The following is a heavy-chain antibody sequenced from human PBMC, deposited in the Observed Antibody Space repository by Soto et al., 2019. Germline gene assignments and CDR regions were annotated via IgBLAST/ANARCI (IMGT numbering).Heavy chain of an antibody. V-gene: IGHV3-23*01. CDR3: AKDLFPALSGKDYYYGLDV. CDR1: GFPFSDYA. CDR2: ISSRGGDT. J-gene: IGHJ6*02. D-gene: IGHD1-20*01. Sequence: EMKLLESGGGLVQPGGSLRLSCAASGFPFSDYAMSWVRQAPGKGLQWVSVISSRGGDTYYADSVRGRFTISRDNSKSTLSLQMNSLRAEDTAIYYCAKDLFPALSGKDYYYGLDVWGPGTTVTVS.